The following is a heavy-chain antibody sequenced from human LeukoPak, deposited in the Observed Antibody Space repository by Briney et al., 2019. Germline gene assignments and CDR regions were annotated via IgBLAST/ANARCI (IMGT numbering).Heavy chain of an antibody. D-gene: IGHD2-21*01. J-gene: IGHJ6*03. Sequence: GGSLRLSCAASGFTFSSYGMHWVRQAPGKGLEWVAFIRYDGSNKYYADSVKGRFTISRDNSKNTLYLQMNSLRAEDTAVYYCAKDSHDHIWSTLIGSYYYYMDVWGKGTTVTISS. CDR1: GFTFSSYG. V-gene: IGHV3-30*02. CDR3: AKDSHDHIWSTLIGSYYYYMDV. CDR2: IRYDGSNK.